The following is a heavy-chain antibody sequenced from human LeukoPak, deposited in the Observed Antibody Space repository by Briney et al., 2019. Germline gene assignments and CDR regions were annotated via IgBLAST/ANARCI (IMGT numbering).Heavy chain of an antibody. CDR2: ISAYNGNT. Sequence: ASVKVSCKASGYTFTSYGIIWVRQAPGQGLEWMGWISAYNGNTNYAEKLQGRVTMTTDTSTSTAYMELRSLTSDDTAVYYCTRARRDSSTWYGVYWGQGTLVTVSS. CDR1: GYTFTSYG. D-gene: IGHD6-13*01. J-gene: IGHJ4*02. V-gene: IGHV1-18*01. CDR3: TRARRDSSTWYGVY.